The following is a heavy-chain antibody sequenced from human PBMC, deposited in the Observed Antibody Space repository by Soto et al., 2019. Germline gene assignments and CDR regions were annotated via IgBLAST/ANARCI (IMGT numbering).Heavy chain of an antibody. CDR2: NYHSGRT. J-gene: IGHJ4*02. Sequence: QVQLQESGPGLVKPSGTLSLTCAVSSGSISSSNWWSWVRQPPGKGLEWIGENYHSGRTNYNPSLRSEVTISVDKSKSQFPLKLSSVTAADTAVYYCAATSEYSSSSEFGYWGQGTLVTVSS. D-gene: IGHD6-6*01. CDR1: SGSISSSNW. CDR3: AATSEYSSSSEFGY. V-gene: IGHV4-4*02.